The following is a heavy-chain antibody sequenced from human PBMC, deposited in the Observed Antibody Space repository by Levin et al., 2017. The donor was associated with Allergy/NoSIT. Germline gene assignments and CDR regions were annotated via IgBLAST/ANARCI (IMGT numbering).Heavy chain of an antibody. J-gene: IGHJ2*01. CDR2: INSDGSST. V-gene: IGHV3-74*01. D-gene: IGHD3-22*01. Sequence: GESLKISCAASGFTFSSYWMHWVRQAPGKGLVWVSRINSDGSSTSYADSVKGRFTISRDNAKNTLYLQMNSLRAEDTAVYYCARGLGGGYSRYFDLWGRGTLVTVSS. CDR1: GFTFSSYW. CDR3: ARGLGGGYSRYFDL.